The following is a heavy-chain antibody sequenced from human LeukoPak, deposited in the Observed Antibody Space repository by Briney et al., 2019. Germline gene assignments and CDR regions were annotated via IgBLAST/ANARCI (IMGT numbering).Heavy chain of an antibody. D-gene: IGHD5-12*01. J-gene: IGHJ4*02. CDR2: INPNSGGT. Sequence: ASVKVSCKASGYTSTGYYMHWVRQAPGQGLEWMGWINPNSGGTNYAQKFQGRVTMTRDTSISTAYMELSRLRSDETAVYYCARDNGYGGYATFVLGYWGQGTLVTVSS. CDR3: ARDNGYGGYATFVLGY. CDR1: GYTSTGYY. V-gene: IGHV1-2*02.